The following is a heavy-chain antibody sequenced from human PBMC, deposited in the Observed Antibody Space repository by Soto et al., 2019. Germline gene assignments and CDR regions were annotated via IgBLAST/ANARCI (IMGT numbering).Heavy chain of an antibody. V-gene: IGHV1-3*01. D-gene: IGHD2-15*01. CDR3: ARGHCSGGSCYTLFDY. CDR2: INAGNGNT. CDR1: GYTFTSYA. J-gene: IGHJ4*02. Sequence: ASVKVACKASGYTFTSYAMHWVRQAPGQRLEWMGWINAGNGNTKYSQKFQGRVTITRDTSASTAYMELSSLRSEDTAVYYCARGHCSGGSCYTLFDYWGQGTLVTVSS.